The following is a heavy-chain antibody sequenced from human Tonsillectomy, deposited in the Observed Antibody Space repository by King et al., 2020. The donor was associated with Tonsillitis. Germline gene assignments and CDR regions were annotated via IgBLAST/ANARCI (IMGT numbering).Heavy chain of an antibody. CDR1: GFTFSSYG. CDR3: AKDYWNYSYYYYGMDV. CDR2: ISYDESIK. Sequence: VQLVESGGGVVQPGRSLRLSCAASGFTFSSYGMHWVRQAPGKGLEWVAVISYDESIKYFADSVKGRFTISRDNSKNTLYLQMNSLRAEDTAVYYCAKDYWNYSYYYYGMDVWGQGTTVTVSS. V-gene: IGHV3-30*18. D-gene: IGHD1-7*01. J-gene: IGHJ6*02.